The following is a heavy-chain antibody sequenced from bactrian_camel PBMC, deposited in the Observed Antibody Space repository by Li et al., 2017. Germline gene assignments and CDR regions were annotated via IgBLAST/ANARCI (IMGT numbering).Heavy chain of an antibody. D-gene: IGHD6*01. CDR1: GFQFSTFD. Sequence: HVQLVESGGGLVEPGGSLRLSCEASGFQFSTFDMSWVRQAPGKGLEWVSRIYSSGSNTYYADSVKGRFTISRDNAKNTVYLQMNSLKSEDTAVYYCARMGWYVPYDLWGVGTQVTVS. V-gene: IGHV3-2*01. J-gene: IGHJ4*01. CDR2: IYSSGSNT.